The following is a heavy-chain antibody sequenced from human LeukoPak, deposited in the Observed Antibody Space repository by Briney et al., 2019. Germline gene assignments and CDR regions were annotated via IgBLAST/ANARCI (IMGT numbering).Heavy chain of an antibody. Sequence: SETLSLTCAVSGGSIRSSNWWSWVRQPPGKGLEWIGEIYHSGSTNYNPSLKSRVTISVDKSKNQFSLKLSSVTAADTAVYYCARAPLYSSGYYIYRGQGTLVTVSS. D-gene: IGHD3-22*01. CDR1: GGSIRSSNW. J-gene: IGHJ4*02. V-gene: IGHV4-4*02. CDR3: ARAPLYSSGYYIY. CDR2: IYHSGST.